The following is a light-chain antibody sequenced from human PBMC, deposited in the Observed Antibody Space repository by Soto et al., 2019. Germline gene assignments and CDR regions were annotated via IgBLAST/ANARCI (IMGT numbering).Light chain of an antibody. CDR3: QQYNNWYT. CDR2: WAS. J-gene: IGKJ2*01. V-gene: IGKV4-1*01. CDR1: QSILYSSTNRNS. Sequence: DIVLTQSPVSLAVSLGERATITCKSSQSILYSSTNRNSLAWYQQKPGQPPKLLISWASTRESGVPDRFSGSGSGTEFTLTISSLQSEDFAVYYCQQYNNWYTFGQGTKLEIK.